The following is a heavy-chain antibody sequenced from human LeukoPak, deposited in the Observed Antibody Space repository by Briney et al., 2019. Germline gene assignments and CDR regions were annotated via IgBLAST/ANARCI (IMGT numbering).Heavy chain of an antibody. CDR1: GFTFSSYA. J-gene: IGHJ4*02. D-gene: IGHD6-13*01. Sequence: GGSLRLSCAASGFTFSSYAMHWVRQAPGKGLEWVAVISYDGSNKYYADSVKGRFTISRDNSKNTLYLQMNSLRAEDTAVYYCARGSGIAAAGTFYWGQGTLVTVSS. CDR3: ARGSGIAAAGTFY. V-gene: IGHV3-30-3*01. CDR2: ISYDGSNK.